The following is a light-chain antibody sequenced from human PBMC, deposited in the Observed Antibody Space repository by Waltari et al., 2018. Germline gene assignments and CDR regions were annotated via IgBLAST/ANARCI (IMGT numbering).Light chain of an antibody. V-gene: IGKV1D-12*01. CDR2: EAF. Sequence: DIPMTQSPSFVSASIGDTVTITCRAGPGPTHWSSWYQHKSGQAPKLLIYEAFTLHSGVPSRFSGGGSGPDFTLTITNLQPEDFATYYCQQANNWAFGQGTKVEI. CDR3: QQANNWA. CDR1: PGPTHW. J-gene: IGKJ1*01.